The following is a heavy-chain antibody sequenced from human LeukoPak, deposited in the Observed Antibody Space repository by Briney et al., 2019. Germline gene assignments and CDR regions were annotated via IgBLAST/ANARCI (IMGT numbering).Heavy chain of an antibody. CDR2: IYHSGST. D-gene: IGHD6-19*01. J-gene: IGHJ4*02. V-gene: IGHV4-38-2*02. Sequence: PSETLSLTCTVSGYSISSGYYWGWIRQPPGKGLEWIGSIYHSGSTYYNPSLKSRVTISVDTSKNQFSLKLSSVTAADTAVYYCARVGIAVAGSPATFDYWGQGTLVTVSS. CDR1: GYSISSGYY. CDR3: ARVGIAVAGSPATFDY.